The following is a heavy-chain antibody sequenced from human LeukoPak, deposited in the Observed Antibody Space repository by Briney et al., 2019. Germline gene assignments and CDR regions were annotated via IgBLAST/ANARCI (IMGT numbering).Heavy chain of an antibody. CDR3: ARVGYDILTGPEYYFDY. CDR2: MNPNSGNT. Sequence: ASVKVSCKASGYTFTSYDINWVRQATGQGLEWMGWMNPNSGNTGYAQKFQGRVTMTRNTSISTAYMELSSLRSEDTAVYYCARVGYDILTGPEYYFDYWGQGTLVTVSS. CDR1: GYTFTSYD. V-gene: IGHV1-8*01. J-gene: IGHJ4*02. D-gene: IGHD3-9*01.